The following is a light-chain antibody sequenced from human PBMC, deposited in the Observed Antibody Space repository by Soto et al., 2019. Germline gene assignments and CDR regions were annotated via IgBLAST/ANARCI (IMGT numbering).Light chain of an antibody. J-gene: IGKJ4*01. CDR3: QQYGSSPLT. CDR1: QSVSNNY. V-gene: IGKV3-20*01. CDR2: GAS. Sequence: EIVLTQSPGTLSLSPGERATLSCRASQSVSNNYLAWYQQNPGQAPRLRIYGASSRATGIPDRFSGSGSGTDFTLTISRLEPGDSAVFYCQQYGSSPLTFGGGTKVDI.